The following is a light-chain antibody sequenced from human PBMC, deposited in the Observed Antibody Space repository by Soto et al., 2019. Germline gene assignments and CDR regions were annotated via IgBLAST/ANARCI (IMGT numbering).Light chain of an antibody. V-gene: IGKV1-5*01. CDR3: QQYNTYSPERT. CDR2: DAS. J-gene: IGKJ1*01. CDR1: QSIGRW. Sequence: DIQMTQSPSTLSAFVGDRVTITCRASQSIGRWLAWYQQKPGKAPKLLIYDASSLESGVPSRFSSSGSGTEFTLTISSLQPDDFATYYCQQYNTYSPERTFGQGTKVEVK.